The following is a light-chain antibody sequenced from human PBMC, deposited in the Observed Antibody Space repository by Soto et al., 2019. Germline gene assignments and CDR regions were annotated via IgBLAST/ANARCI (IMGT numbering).Light chain of an antibody. J-gene: IGLJ2*01. CDR1: SSNIGSGYA. V-gene: IGLV1-40*01. Sequence: QSVLTQPPSVSGAPGQRVTISCTGTSSNIGSGYAVHWYQQLPGTPPKLLIYGNNNRPSGVPDRFSGSKSGTSASLAITGLQAKDEADYYCQSYDSSLSGYVVFGGGTQLTVL. CDR2: GNN. CDR3: QSYDSSLSGYVV.